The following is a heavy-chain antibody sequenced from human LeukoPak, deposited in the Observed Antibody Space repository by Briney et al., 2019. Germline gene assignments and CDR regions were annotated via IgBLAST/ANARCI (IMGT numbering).Heavy chain of an antibody. Sequence: SETLSHTCTVSGGSISSSGYYWGWIRQPPGKGLEWIGSIYYSGNTIYYSGNTNYNPSLKSRVIISVDTSKNQFSLKLSSVTAADTAVYYCARAPLGGLRYFDPWGQGTLVTVSS. J-gene: IGHJ5*02. D-gene: IGHD3-16*01. CDR3: ARAPLGGLRYFDP. CDR2: IYYSGNTIYYSGNT. CDR1: GGSISSSGYY. V-gene: IGHV4-61*08.